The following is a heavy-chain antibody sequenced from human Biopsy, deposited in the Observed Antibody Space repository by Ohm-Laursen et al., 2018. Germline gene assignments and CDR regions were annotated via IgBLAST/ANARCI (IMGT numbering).Heavy chain of an antibody. D-gene: IGHD4-23*01. CDR1: GGSFTGHY. Sequence: PPGTLSLTCTVSGGSFTGHYWTWIRQPPGKGLEWIGHISRTGYTSYKSSLKSRVTISLDTSRKHFSLRLTSLAAADTAVYYCARGSNEYGGLYFPHWGQGTLVTVSS. J-gene: IGHJ1*01. CDR3: ARGSNEYGGLYFPH. V-gene: IGHV4-59*11. CDR2: ISRTGYT.